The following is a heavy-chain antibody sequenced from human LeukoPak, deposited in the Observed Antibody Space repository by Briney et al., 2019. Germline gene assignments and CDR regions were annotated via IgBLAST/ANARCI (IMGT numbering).Heavy chain of an antibody. D-gene: IGHD3-10*01. Sequence: GGSLRLSCAASVFTFSIYSMNWVRQAPGKGLECVSSISSSSTYRYYADSVKGRFTISRDNAKNSLYLQMNSQRAEDTAVYYCARDGGDRGDFDYWGQGTLVTVSS. CDR1: VFTFSIYS. V-gene: IGHV3-21*01. J-gene: IGHJ4*02. CDR3: ARDGGDRGDFDY. CDR2: ISSSSTYR.